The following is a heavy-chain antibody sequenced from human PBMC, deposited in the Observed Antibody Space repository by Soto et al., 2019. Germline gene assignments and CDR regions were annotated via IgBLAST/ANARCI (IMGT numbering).Heavy chain of an antibody. V-gene: IGHV4-31*03. Sequence: SETRSLTCTVSGGSISSGGYYWSWNRQHPGKGLEWIGYIYYSGSTYYNPSLKGRVTISVDTSKNQFSLKLSSVTAADTAVYYCARDVARRDFDYWGQGTLVTVSS. CDR2: IYYSGST. CDR3: ARDVARRDFDY. J-gene: IGHJ4*02. D-gene: IGHD6-6*01. CDR1: GGSISSGGYY.